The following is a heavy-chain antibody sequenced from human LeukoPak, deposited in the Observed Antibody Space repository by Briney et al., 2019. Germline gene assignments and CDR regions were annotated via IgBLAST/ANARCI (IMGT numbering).Heavy chain of an antibody. V-gene: IGHV4-31*03. Sequence: SETLSLTCTVSGGSISSGGYYWSWIRQHPGKDLEWIGYIYYSGSTYYNPSLKSRVTISVDTSKNQFSLKLSSVTAADTAVYYCARVAPAGAYRFWYYYGMDVWGQGTTVTVSS. D-gene: IGHD2-2*01. CDR1: GGSISSGGYY. J-gene: IGHJ6*02. CDR2: IYYSGST. CDR3: ARVAPAGAYRFWYYYGMDV.